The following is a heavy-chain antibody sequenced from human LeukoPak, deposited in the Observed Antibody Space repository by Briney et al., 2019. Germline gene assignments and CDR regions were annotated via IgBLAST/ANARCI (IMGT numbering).Heavy chain of an antibody. CDR2: IYYSGST. CDR3: AKCGLPKKPRDIFGVVIGHYYYYYMDV. D-gene: IGHD3-3*01. CDR1: GGSIGSGGYY. J-gene: IGHJ6*03. Sequence: SQTLSLTCTVSGGSIGSGGYYWTWIRHHPGKGLEWIGYIYYSGSTNYNPSLKSRITISLDASENQFSLKLDSVTAADTAVYYCAKCGLPKKPRDIFGVVIGHYYYYYMDVWGKGTTVTVSS. V-gene: IGHV4-31*03.